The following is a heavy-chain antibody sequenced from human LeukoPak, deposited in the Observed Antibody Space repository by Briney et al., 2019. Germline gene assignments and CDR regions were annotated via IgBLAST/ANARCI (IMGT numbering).Heavy chain of an antibody. CDR3: ARXSVTTGPFGMDV. D-gene: IGHD5-18*01. V-gene: IGHV3-66*01. CDR2: IYSGGST. Sequence: GGSLRLSCAASGFTVSSNDMSWVRQAPGKGLEWVSVIYSGGSTYYXDSVXXRFTISRDNSKNTLCLQMNSLRAEDTAVYYCARXSVTTGPFGMDVWGQGTTVTVSS. J-gene: IGHJ6*02. CDR1: GFTVSSND.